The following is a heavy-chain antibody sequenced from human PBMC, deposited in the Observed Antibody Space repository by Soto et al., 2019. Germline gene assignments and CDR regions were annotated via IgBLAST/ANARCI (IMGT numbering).Heavy chain of an antibody. CDR1: GGTFSSYA. Sequence: QVQLVQSGAEVKKPGSSVKVSSKASGGTFSSYAISWVRQAPGQGLEWMGGIIPIFGTANYAQKFQGRVTITAYESTGTAYMELSSLRSEDTAVYYCARGKYYDFWSGYSPLDYWGQGTLVTVSS. D-gene: IGHD3-3*01. V-gene: IGHV1-69*01. CDR3: ARGKYYDFWSGYSPLDY. CDR2: IIPIFGTA. J-gene: IGHJ4*02.